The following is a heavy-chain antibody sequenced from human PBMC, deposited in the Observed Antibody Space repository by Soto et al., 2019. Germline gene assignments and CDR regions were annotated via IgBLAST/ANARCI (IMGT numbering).Heavy chain of an antibody. D-gene: IGHD6-19*01. CDR1: GLSFSSYA. CDR3: AKVVALAGTG. Sequence: GGSLRLSWAASGLSFSSYAMSWVRQAPGKGLEWVSAISGSGGSTYYADSVKGRFTISRDNSKNTLYLQMNSLRAEDTAVYYCAKVVALAGTGWRQGTLVTVSS. CDR2: ISGSGGST. V-gene: IGHV3-23*01. J-gene: IGHJ4*02.